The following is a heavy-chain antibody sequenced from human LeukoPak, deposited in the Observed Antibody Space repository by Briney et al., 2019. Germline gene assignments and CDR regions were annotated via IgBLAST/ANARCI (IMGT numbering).Heavy chain of an antibody. CDR2: IGWNSGTI. J-gene: IGHJ4*02. CDR1: GFTFDDYA. V-gene: IGHV3-9*03. CDR3: AKALSSSFTGSSWEY. D-gene: IGHD6-6*01. Sequence: GGSLRLSCAASGFTFDDYAMHWVRQAPGKGLEWISGIGWNSGTIDYADSVKGRFTISRDNAKSSLYLQMNTLRAEDMAFYYCAKALSSSFTGSSWEYWGEGTLVTVSS.